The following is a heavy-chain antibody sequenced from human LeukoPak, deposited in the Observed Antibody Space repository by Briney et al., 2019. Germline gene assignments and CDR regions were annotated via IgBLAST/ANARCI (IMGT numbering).Heavy chain of an antibody. CDR1: GFTFIEYY. J-gene: IGHJ4*02. CDR2: INPRSGAT. V-gene: IGHV1-46*01. D-gene: IGHD5-24*01. Sequence: ASVKVSCKASGFTFIEYYMYWVRQAPGQGLEWMGVINPRSGATTYAQKLQGRVTMSRDTSTGTLYMDLINLICEDTAVYYCARVSGPRFAERLDYWGQGSLVTVSS. CDR3: ARVSGPRFAERLDY.